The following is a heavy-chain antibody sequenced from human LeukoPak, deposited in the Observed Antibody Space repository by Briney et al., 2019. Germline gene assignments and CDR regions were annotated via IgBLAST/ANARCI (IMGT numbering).Heavy chain of an antibody. J-gene: IGHJ6*02. V-gene: IGHV3-30-3*01. CDR3: AREYSGYEYYYYGMDV. Sequence: EGSLRLSCAASGFTFSSYAMHWVRQAPGKGLEWVAVISYDGSNKYYADSVKGRFTISRDNSKNTLYLQMNSLRAEDTAVYYCAREYSGYEYYYYGMDVWGQGTTVTVSS. D-gene: IGHD5-12*01. CDR1: GFTFSSYA. CDR2: ISYDGSNK.